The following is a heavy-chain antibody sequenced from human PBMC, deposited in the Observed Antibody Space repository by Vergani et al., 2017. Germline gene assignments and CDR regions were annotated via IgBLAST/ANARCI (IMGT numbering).Heavy chain of an antibody. Sequence: EVQLVQSGAEVKKPGESLKISCQGSGYSFASHWIGWVRQMPGKGLEWMGIIYPGDSDTRYSPSFQGQVTISADKSISTAYLQRSSLKASDTAMYYCARAKPAYSNSPNLYFDYWGQGTLVTVSA. CDR3: ARAKPAYSNSPNLYFDY. CDR1: GYSFASHW. D-gene: IGHD6-13*01. CDR2: IYPGDSDT. V-gene: IGHV5-51*03. J-gene: IGHJ4*02.